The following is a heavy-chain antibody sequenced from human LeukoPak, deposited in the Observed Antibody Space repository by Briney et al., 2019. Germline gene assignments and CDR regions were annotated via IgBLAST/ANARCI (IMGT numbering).Heavy chain of an antibody. J-gene: IGHJ5*02. V-gene: IGHV4-59*01. CDR1: GGSISSYY. Sequence: SETLSLTCTVSGGSISSYYWSWIRQPPGKGLEWIGYIYYSGSTDYNPSLKSRVTISVDTSKNQFSLKLSSVTAADTAVYYCARDGGSYLHPNWFDPWGQGTLVTVSS. D-gene: IGHD1-26*01. CDR3: ARDGGSYLHPNWFDP. CDR2: IYYSGST.